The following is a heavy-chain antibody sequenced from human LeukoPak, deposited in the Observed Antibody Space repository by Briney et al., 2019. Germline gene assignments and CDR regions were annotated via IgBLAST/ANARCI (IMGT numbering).Heavy chain of an antibody. CDR1: GGSFSGCY. CDR2: INHSGST. Sequence: SETLSLTCAVYGGSFSGCYWSWIRQPPGKGLGWIGEINHSGSTNYNPSLKSRVTISVDTSKNQFSLKLSSVTAADTAVYYCARGWAAAGPFDPWGQGTLVTVSS. CDR3: ARGWAAAGPFDP. V-gene: IGHV4-34*01. J-gene: IGHJ5*02. D-gene: IGHD6-13*01.